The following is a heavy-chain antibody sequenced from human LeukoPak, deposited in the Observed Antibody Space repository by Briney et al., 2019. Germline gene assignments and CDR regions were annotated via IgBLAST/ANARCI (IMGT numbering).Heavy chain of an antibody. Sequence: RASVKVSCKASGGTFSSYAISWVRQAPGQGLEWMGGIIPIFGTANYAQKFQGRVTITTDGSTSTAYMELSSLRSEDTAVYYCARDLRITMVRGVSESWGQGTLVTVSS. CDR3: ARDLRITMVRGVSES. J-gene: IGHJ5*02. CDR1: GGTFSSYA. V-gene: IGHV1-69*05. CDR2: IIPIFGTA. D-gene: IGHD3-10*01.